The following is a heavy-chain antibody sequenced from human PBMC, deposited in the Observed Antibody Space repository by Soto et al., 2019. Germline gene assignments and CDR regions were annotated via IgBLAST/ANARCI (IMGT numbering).Heavy chain of an antibody. CDR3: ALAYYDSWSGTVRNWFDP. D-gene: IGHD3-3*01. J-gene: IGHJ5*02. CDR1: GYTFTGYY. Sequence: ASVKVSCKASGYTFTGYYMHWVRQAPGQGLEWMGGIIPILGTANYAQKFQGRVTITADESTSTAYMELSSLRSEDTAVYYCALAYYDSWSGTVRNWFDPWGQGTLVTVSS. CDR2: IIPILGTA. V-gene: IGHV1-69*13.